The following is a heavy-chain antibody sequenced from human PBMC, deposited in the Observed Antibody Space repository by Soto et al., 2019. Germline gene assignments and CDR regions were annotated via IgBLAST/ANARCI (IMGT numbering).Heavy chain of an antibody. J-gene: IGHJ6*02. V-gene: IGHV4-59*01. CDR3: AGDSVVVVAATLNYYYYGMDV. CDR2: IYYSGST. D-gene: IGHD2-15*01. Sequence: SETLSLTCTVSGGSISSYYWSWIRQPPGKGLEWIGYIYYSGSTNYNPSLKSRVTISVDTSKNQFSLKLSTVTAADTAVYYCAGDSVVVVAATLNYYYYGMDVWGQGTTVTVSS. CDR1: GGSISSYY.